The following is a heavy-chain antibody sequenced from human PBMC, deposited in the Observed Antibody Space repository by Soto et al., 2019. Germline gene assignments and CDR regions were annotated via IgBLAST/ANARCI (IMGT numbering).Heavy chain of an antibody. V-gene: IGHV3-30-3*01. CDR2: ISYDGSNK. J-gene: IGHJ5*02. Sequence: QVQLVESGGGVVQPGRSLRLSCAASGFTFSSYAMHWVRQAPGKGLEWVAVISYDGSNKYYADSVKGRFTISRDNSKNTLYLQMNSLRAEDTAVYYCAREVAAPLRSGNWFDPWGQGTLVTVSS. CDR1: GFTFSSYA. CDR3: AREVAAPLRSGNWFDP. D-gene: IGHD1-26*01.